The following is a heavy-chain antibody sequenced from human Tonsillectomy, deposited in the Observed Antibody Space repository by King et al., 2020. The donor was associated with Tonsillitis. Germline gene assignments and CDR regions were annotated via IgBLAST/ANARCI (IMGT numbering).Heavy chain of an antibody. Sequence: VQLVESGGGLVKPGGSLRLSCAASGFTFSYAWMSWVRQAPGKGLEWVGRIKSKPGGGTTDYAAPVKGRFTISRDDSKNTLYLHMNSLKTEDTAVYYCQWISRFCSSASCEENLYYYYMDVWGKGTTVTVSS. CDR3: QWISRFCSSASCEENLYYYYMDV. V-gene: IGHV3-15*01. CDR2: IKSKPGGGTT. D-gene: IGHD2-2*01. J-gene: IGHJ6*03. CDR1: GFTFSYAW.